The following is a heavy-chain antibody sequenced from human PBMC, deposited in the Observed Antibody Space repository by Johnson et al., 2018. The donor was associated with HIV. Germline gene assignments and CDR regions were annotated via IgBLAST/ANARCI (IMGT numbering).Heavy chain of an antibody. D-gene: IGHD6-19*01. CDR3: ARGGGGSGWY. Sequence: VQLVESGGGLVKPGGSLRLSCAESGFTFSSYWMSWVRQAPVKGLEWVASISQSGSDKYHADKVWGRFTISRDNAKNSLYLQMNSLRAEDTAVYYCARGGGGSGWYGGQGTMVTVSS. V-gene: IGHV3-7*02. CDR1: GFTFSSYW. CDR2: ISQSGSDK. J-gene: IGHJ3*01.